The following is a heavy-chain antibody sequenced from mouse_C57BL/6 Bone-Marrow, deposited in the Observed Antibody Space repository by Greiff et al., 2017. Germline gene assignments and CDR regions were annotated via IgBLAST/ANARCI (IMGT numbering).Heavy chain of an antibody. CDR1: GYSFTDYN. CDR3: EIYYYGSSRYYFDY. V-gene: IGHV1-39*01. CDR2: INPNYGPT. J-gene: IGHJ2*01. Sequence: EVQLQQSGPELVKPGASVKISCKASGYSFTDYNLNWVKQSNGKSLEWIGVINPNYGPTSYNQKFKGKATLTVDQSSSTAYMQLNSLTSEDSAVYDCEIYYYGSSRYYFDYWGQGTTLTVSS. D-gene: IGHD1-1*01.